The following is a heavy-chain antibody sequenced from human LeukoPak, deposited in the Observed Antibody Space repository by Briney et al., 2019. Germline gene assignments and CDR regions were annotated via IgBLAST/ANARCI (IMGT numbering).Heavy chain of an antibody. D-gene: IGHD3-22*01. J-gene: IGHJ4*02. CDR3: ARVGRFYYDSSGYPDY. CDR1: GGSISSYY. V-gene: IGHV4-59*01. CDR2: IYYSGST. Sequence: KTSETLSLTCTVSGGSISSYYWSWIRQPPGKGLEWIGYIYYSGSTNYNPSLKSRVTISVDTSKNQFSLELSSVTAADTAVYYCARVGRFYYDSSGYPDYWGQGTLVTVSS.